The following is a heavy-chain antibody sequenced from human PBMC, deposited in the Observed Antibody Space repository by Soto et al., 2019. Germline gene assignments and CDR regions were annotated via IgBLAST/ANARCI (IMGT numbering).Heavy chain of an antibody. J-gene: IGHJ6*03. CDR1: GGSISSYY. V-gene: IGHV4-59*08. CDR3: ARRADSSRDYYYYMDV. CDR2: IYYSGGT. Sequence: SETLSLTCTVSGGSISSYYWSWIRQPPGKGLEWIGYIYYSGGTNYNPSLKSRVTISVDTSKNQFSLKLSSVTAADTAVYYCARRADSSRDYYYYMDVWGKGTTVTVSS. D-gene: IGHD6-13*01.